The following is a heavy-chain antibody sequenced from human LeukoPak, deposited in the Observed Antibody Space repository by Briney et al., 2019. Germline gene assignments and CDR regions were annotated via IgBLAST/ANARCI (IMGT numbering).Heavy chain of an antibody. J-gene: IGHJ4*02. V-gene: IGHV3-43*01. Sequence: GGSLRLSCAASGFTFDDYTMHWVRHAPGKGMEWLSLINWNGDSTYYADSVKGRFTISRDNAKNSLYLQMNSLRAEDTAVYYCARDGEYERSLPPWCYFDYWGQGTLVTVSS. CDR3: ARDGEYERSLPPWCYFDY. D-gene: IGHD2-8*02. CDR1: GFTFDDYT. CDR2: INWNGDST.